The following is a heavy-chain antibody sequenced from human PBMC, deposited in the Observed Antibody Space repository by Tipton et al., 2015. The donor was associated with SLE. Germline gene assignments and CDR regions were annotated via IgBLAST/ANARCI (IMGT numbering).Heavy chain of an antibody. CDR1: GYSFSSYW. CDR3: ARRGGDFWSGYPAYYFDF. CDR2: IYPGDSDT. V-gene: IGHV5-51*03. Sequence: QLVQSGAVVKKPGVSLKISCKTSGYSFSSYWIAWVRQMPGKGLEWMGIIYPGDSDTRYSPSFQGQVTISADKSVGTTYLQWSSLKTSDTAMYYCARRGGDFWSGYPAYYFDFWGQGTLVTVSS. J-gene: IGHJ4*02. D-gene: IGHD3-3*01.